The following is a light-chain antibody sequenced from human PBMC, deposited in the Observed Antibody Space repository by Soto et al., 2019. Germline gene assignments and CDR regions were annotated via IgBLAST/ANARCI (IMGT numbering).Light chain of an antibody. J-gene: IGKJ1*01. CDR2: DAS. V-gene: IGKV1-5*01. CDR1: QSISSW. CDR3: QQYDSYSWT. Sequence: DIQMTQSPSTLSASVGDRVTITCRASQSISSWLAWYQQKPGKAPKLLIYDASSLESGVPSRLSGSGSGTEFTLTISSLQTDDFARYDCQQYDSYSWTFGQGTKVDI.